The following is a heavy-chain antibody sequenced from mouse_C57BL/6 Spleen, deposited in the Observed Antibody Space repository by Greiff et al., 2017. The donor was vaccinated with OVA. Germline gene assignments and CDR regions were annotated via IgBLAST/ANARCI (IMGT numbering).Heavy chain of an antibody. Sequence: QVQLQQSGPELVKPGASVKISCKASGYAFSSYWMNWVKQRPGKGLEWIGRIYPGDGDTNYNGKFKGKATLTADKSSSTAYMQLSSLTSEDSAVYFCARQGAAQAHYAMDYWGQGTSVTVSS. CDR2: IYPGDGDT. D-gene: IGHD3-2*02. CDR3: ARQGAAQAHYAMDY. J-gene: IGHJ4*01. V-gene: IGHV1-82*01. CDR1: GYAFSSYW.